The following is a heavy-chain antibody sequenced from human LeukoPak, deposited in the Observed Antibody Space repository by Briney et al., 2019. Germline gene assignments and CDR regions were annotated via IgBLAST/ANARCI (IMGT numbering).Heavy chain of an antibody. CDR3: AKRHVTFDC. Sequence: GGSLRLSCVASGFSFSGYGMSWVRQAPGKGLEWVSAIGSSGGNIHYADSEKGRFTISRDNSRYTLYLEVNSLRAEDTAVYFCAKRHVTFDCWGQGTLVTVSS. J-gene: IGHJ4*02. V-gene: IGHV3-23*01. CDR1: GFSFSGYG. CDR2: IGSSGGNI. D-gene: IGHD2/OR15-2a*01.